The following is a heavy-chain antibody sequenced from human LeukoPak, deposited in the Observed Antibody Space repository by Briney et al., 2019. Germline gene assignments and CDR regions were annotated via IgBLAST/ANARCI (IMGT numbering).Heavy chain of an antibody. D-gene: IGHD6-13*01. V-gene: IGHV4-34*01. CDR2: INHSGST. CDR1: GGSFSGYY. CDR3: ARGIATNWFDP. Sequence: SETLSLTCAVYGGSFSGYYWSWIRQPPGKGLEWIGEINHSGSTNYNPSLKSRVTISVDTSRNQFSLKLSSVTAADTAVYYCARGIATNWFDPWGQGTLVTVSS. J-gene: IGHJ5*02.